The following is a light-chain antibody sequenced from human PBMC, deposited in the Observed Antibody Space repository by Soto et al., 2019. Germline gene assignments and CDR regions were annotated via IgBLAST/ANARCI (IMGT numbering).Light chain of an antibody. CDR2: DAS. Sequence: EIVLTQSPATLSLSPGERATLSCRASQSVSSYLAWYQQKPGQAPRLLIYDASNRATGIPARFSGSGSGTDFTLTISSLDPKNFAFYNFRRQFTFAPGTKVDIK. J-gene: IGKJ3*01. V-gene: IGKV3-11*01. CDR1: QSVSSY. CDR3: RRQFT.